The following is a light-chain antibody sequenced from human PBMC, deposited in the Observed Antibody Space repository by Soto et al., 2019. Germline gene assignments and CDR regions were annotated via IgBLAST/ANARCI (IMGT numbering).Light chain of an antibody. CDR3: HQYNSYPPT. CDR2: KGS. V-gene: IGKV1-5*03. J-gene: IGKJ3*01. CDR1: PSISSC. Sequence: DIQMTQSPSTLSASIGDRVTITCRASPSISSCLAWYQQKPGKGPNLLIYKGSTLQGGVPSRFSGSGSGRDFSLTISSLQPADLATYDGHQYNSYPPTCGPGTKVDIK.